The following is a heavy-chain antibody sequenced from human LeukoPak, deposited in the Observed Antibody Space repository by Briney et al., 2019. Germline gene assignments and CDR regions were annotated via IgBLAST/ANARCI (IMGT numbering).Heavy chain of an antibody. CDR1: GYSFTSYW. V-gene: IGHV5-10-1*01. J-gene: IGHJ3*02. Sequence: GKPLKISCKGSGYSFTSYWISWVRQMPGKGLEWMGRVDPSDSYTNYSPSFQGHVSISADKSISTAYLQWRSLKASDTAMYYCASLFRDDVFDIWGQGTMVTVSS. CDR3: ASLFRDDVFDI. D-gene: IGHD3-10*01. CDR2: VDPSDSYT.